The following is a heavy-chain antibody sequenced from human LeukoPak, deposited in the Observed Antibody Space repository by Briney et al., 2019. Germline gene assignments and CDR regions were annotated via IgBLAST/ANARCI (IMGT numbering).Heavy chain of an antibody. V-gene: IGHV1-69*06. CDR1: GGTFSSYA. J-gene: IGHJ5*02. CDR2: IIPIFGAA. D-gene: IGHD2-2*02. Sequence: SVKVSCKASGGTFSSYAISWVRQAPGQGLEWMGGIIPIFGAANYAQKFQGRVTITADKSTSTAYMELSSLRSEDTAVYYCARDLGCSSTSCYSHWFDPWGQGTLVTVSS. CDR3: ARDLGCSSTSCYSHWFDP.